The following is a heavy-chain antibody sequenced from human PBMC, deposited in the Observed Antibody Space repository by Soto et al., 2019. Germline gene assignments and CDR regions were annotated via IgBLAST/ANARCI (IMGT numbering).Heavy chain of an antibody. J-gene: IGHJ4*02. CDR1: GFTFTSSA. V-gene: IGHV1-58*01. CDR3: AARYDSSGYYLDY. D-gene: IGHD3-22*01. CDR2: IVVGSGNT. Sequence: SVKVSCKASGFTFTSSAVQWVRQARGQRLEWIGWIVVGSGNTNYAQKFQERVTITRDMSTSTAYMELSSLRSEDTAFYYCAARYDSSGYYLDYWGQGTLVTVSS.